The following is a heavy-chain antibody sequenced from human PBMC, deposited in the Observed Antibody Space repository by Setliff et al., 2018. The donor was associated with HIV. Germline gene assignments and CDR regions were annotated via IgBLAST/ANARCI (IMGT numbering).Heavy chain of an antibody. Sequence: GGSLRLSCTASGFTFSRCSMNWVRQAPGKGLEWVAYITADSKIISYAESVKGRFTISRDNAKNSVYLQVNSLRVEDTAMYYCARDQDWAFDYWGQGTLVTVSS. J-gene: IGHJ4*02. CDR1: GFTFSRCS. D-gene: IGHD3-9*01. CDR2: ITADSKII. V-gene: IGHV3-48*01. CDR3: ARDQDWAFDY.